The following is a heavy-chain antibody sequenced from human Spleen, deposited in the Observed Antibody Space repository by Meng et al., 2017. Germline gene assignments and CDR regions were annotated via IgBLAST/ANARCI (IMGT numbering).Heavy chain of an antibody. CDR2: IWYDGSNK. Sequence: GESLKISCAASGFTFSSYGMHWVRQAPGKGLEWVAVIWYDGSNKYYADSVKGRFTISRDNSKNTLYLQKKSLRAEDTAVYYCARVPGIMAFDIWGQGTMVTISS. J-gene: IGHJ3*02. D-gene: IGHD2-2*01. V-gene: IGHV3-33*01. CDR1: GFTFSSYG. CDR3: ARVPGIMAFDI.